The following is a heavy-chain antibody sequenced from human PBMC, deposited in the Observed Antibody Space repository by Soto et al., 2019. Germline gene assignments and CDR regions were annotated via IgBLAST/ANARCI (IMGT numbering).Heavy chain of an antibody. CDR2: INAGNGNR. CDR3: ARGNRDPQYYSDSSDYYDAFDI. Sequence: GASVKVSCKASGYMFTTYVMHWVRQAPGERLECMGWINAGNGNRKYSQKFQGRVSITTDTSASTAYMELSSLRSEDTAVYYCARGNRDPQYYSDSSDYYDAFDIWGQGTVVTVSS. V-gene: IGHV1-3*01. D-gene: IGHD3-22*01. CDR1: GYMFTTYV. J-gene: IGHJ3*02.